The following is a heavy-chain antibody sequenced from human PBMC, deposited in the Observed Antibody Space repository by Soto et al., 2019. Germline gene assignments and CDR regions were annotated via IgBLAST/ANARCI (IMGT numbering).Heavy chain of an antibody. Sequence: GGSLRLSCAASAFTFSSYAMHWVRQAPGKGLEWVAVISYDGSNKYYADSVKGRFTISRDNSKNTPYLQMNSLRAEDTAVYYCARLADSSSSLFDYWGQGTLVTVSS. CDR3: ARLADSSSSLFDY. V-gene: IGHV3-30-3*01. D-gene: IGHD6-6*01. CDR1: AFTFSSYA. CDR2: ISYDGSNK. J-gene: IGHJ4*02.